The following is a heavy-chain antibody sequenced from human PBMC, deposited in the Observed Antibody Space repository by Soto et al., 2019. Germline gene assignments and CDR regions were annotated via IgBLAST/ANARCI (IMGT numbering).Heavy chain of an antibody. CDR3: ASVRGYAFDY. J-gene: IGHJ4*02. CDR1: VFTCSSYE. CDR2: ISSSGSTI. V-gene: IGHV3-48*03. D-gene: IGHD5-12*01. Sequence: PWWSLRLSCSASVFTCSSYEMNWVRQAPGKGLEWVSYISSSGSTIYYADSVKGRFTISRDNAKNSLYLQMNSLRAEDTAVYYCASVRGYAFDYWGQGTLVTVSS.